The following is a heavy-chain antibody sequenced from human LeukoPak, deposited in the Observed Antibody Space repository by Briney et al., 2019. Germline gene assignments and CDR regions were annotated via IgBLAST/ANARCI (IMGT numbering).Heavy chain of an antibody. CDR2: ISGSGSST. V-gene: IGHV3-23*01. D-gene: IGHD2-2*01. CDR3: AKERSMSSSTLLVGDY. Sequence: GGSLRLSCAASGFTFSTYAMSWVRQAPGKGLEWVSAISGSGSSTYYADSVKGRFTISRDNSKNALYLQMNSLRAEDTAVYYCAKERSMSSSTLLVGDYWGQGILVTVSS. CDR1: GFTFSTYA. J-gene: IGHJ4*02.